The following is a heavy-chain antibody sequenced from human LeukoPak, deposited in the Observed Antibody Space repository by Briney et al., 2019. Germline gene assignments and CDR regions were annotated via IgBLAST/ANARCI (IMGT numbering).Heavy chain of an antibody. V-gene: IGHV1-69*01. D-gene: IGHD5-18*01. CDR1: GGTFSSYA. Sequence: AAVNVCCKAAGGTFSSYAVSWVRQAPGQGLEWTGGIIPIFGTANYAQKYQGRVTITADESTSTAYMELSSLRSEDTAVYYCARDYGDTAIPGYWGQGTLVTVSS. CDR3: ARDYGDTAIPGY. CDR2: IIPIFGTA. J-gene: IGHJ4*02.